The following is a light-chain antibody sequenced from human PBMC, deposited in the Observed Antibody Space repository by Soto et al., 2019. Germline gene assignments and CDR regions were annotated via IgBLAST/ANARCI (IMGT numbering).Light chain of an antibody. CDR1: QNIKSTL. Sequence: EIVLTQSPATLSVSPGERATLSCRASQNIKSTLLAWLQQKPGQAPRLLIYDTSKGVTGIPDRFSGSGPGTDSTLTISRLEPEDFAVYYCQQYGKSPITFGQGSRLEIK. CDR3: QQYGKSPIT. J-gene: IGKJ5*01. CDR2: DTS. V-gene: IGKV3-20*01.